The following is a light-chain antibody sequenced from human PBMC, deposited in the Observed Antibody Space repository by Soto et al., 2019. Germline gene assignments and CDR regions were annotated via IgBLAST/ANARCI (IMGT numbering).Light chain of an antibody. CDR2: KVS. CDR3: MQGTHWPWT. CDR1: QSPLYSDGNTY. J-gene: IGKJ1*01. V-gene: IGKV2-30*01. Sequence: DVVMTQSPLSLPVTLGQPASISCRSSQSPLYSDGNTYLSWFQQRPGQSPRRLIYKVSNRDSGVPDRFSGSGSCSDFTLKISRVEAEDVGVYYCMQGTHWPWTFGQGTKVEIK.